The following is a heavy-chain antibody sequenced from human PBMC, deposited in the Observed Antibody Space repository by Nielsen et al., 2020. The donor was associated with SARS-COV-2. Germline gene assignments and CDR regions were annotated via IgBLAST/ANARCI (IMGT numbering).Heavy chain of an antibody. CDR2: INPSGGST. CDR3: ARADIVVVPATTLYYYYGLDV. V-gene: IGHV1-46*01. J-gene: IGHJ6*02. CDR1: GYTFTSYY. D-gene: IGHD2-2*01. Sequence: ASVKVSCKASGYTFTSYYMHWVRQAPGQGLEWMGIINPSGGSTSYAQKFQGRVTMTRNTSISTAFMELSSLRSEDTAVYYCARADIVVVPATTLYYYYGLDVWGQGTTVTVSS.